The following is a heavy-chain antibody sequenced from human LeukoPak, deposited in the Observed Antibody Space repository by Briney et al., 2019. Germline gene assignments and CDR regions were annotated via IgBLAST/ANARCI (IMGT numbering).Heavy chain of an antibody. Sequence: PGGSLRLSCAASGFTFSSYSMNWVRQAPGKGLEWVSSISSSSSYIYYADSVKGRFTISRDNAKNSLYLQMNSLRAEDTAVYYCARDLGVNWYFDLWGRGTLVTVSS. D-gene: IGHD3-16*01. CDR2: ISSSSSYI. V-gene: IGHV3-21*01. CDR3: ARDLGVNWYFDL. J-gene: IGHJ2*01. CDR1: GFTFSSYS.